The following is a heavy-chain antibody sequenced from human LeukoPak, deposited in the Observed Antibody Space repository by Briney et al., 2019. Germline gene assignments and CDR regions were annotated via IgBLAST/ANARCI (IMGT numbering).Heavy chain of an antibody. J-gene: IGHJ4*02. CDR1: GGSISSGDYY. V-gene: IGHV4-30-4*08. CDR3: ARDRNYYDSSGYCFDY. D-gene: IGHD3-22*01. CDR2: IYYSGST. Sequence: SETLSLTCTVSGGSISSGDYYWSWIRQPPGKGLEWIGYIYYSGSTYYNPSLKSRVTISVDTSKNQFSLKLSSVTAADTAVYYCARDRNYYDSSGYCFDYWGQGTLVTVSS.